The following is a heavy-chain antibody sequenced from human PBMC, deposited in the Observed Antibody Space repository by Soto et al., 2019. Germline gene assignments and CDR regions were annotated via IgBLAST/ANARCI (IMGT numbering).Heavy chain of an antibody. CDR2: IKSDGSIT. CDR3: TKDLNEYSSGWGDY. V-gene: IGHV3-74*01. J-gene: IGHJ4*02. D-gene: IGHD6-19*01. Sequence: EVQLVESGGGLVQPGGSLRLSCAASGFTRSTYWMHWVRQAPGKGLVWVSRIKSDGSITSYADSVKGRFTISRDNAKSTLYLQMNSLRADDTAVYHCTKDLNEYSSGWGDYWGQGILVTVSS. CDR1: GFTRSTYW.